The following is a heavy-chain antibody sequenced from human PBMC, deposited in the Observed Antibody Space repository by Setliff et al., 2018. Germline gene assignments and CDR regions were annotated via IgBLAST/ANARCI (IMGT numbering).Heavy chain of an antibody. J-gene: IGHJ1*01. CDR1: GYSFTNYY. Sequence: ASVKVSCKASGYSFTNYYIHWVRQAPGQGLEWVGIINPSGGSTSYAQKFQGRVTMTRDTSTSTVYMELSSLRSEDTAVYYCASAHYYSGYIEYFQYWGQGTLVTVSS. V-gene: IGHV1-46*01. CDR3: ASAHYYSGYIEYFQY. D-gene: IGHD5-12*01. CDR2: INPSGGST.